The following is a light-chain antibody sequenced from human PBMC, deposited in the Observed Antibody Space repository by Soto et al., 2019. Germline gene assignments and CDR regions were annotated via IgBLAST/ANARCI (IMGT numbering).Light chain of an antibody. CDR2: DVS. CDR3: CSYTNRAYV. V-gene: IGLV2-11*01. CDR1: SSDVGAYNY. Sequence: QSALTQPRSVSGSPGQSVTISCTGTSSDVGAYNYVSWYQQHPAKAPNLMIYDVSKRPSGVPDRFSGSKSGNTASLTISGLQAADEGDYYCCSYTNRAYVFGTGTKVTVL. J-gene: IGLJ1*01.